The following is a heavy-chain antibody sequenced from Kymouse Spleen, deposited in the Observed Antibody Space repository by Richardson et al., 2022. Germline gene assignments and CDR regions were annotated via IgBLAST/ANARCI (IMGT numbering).Heavy chain of an antibody. J-gene: IGHJ5*02. CDR3: AKEARYCSSTSCVNWFDP. Sequence: EVQLVESGGGLVQPGRSLRLSCAASGFTFDDYAMHWVRQAPGKGLEWVSGISWNSGSIGYADSVKGRFTISRDNAKNSLYLQMNSLRAEDTALYYCAKEARYCSSTSCVNWFDPWGQGTLVTVSS. CDR1: GFTFDDYA. D-gene: IGHD2-2*02. CDR2: ISWNSGSI. V-gene: IGHV3-9*01.